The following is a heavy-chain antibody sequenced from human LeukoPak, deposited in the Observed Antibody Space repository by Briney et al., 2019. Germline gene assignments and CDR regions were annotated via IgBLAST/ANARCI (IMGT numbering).Heavy chain of an antibody. CDR3: ARVTGSIDY. D-gene: IGHD1-26*01. CDR2: INLNSGNT. Sequence: ASVKVSCMASVYTFTSYDIYWVRQAPAQGLEWMGWINLNSGNTGYAQNFQGRLNVTRDTSINTAYMEVNTLRSEDTAIYFCARVTGSIDYWGRGTRVTVSS. J-gene: IGHJ4*02. V-gene: IGHV1-8*01. CDR1: VYTFTSYD.